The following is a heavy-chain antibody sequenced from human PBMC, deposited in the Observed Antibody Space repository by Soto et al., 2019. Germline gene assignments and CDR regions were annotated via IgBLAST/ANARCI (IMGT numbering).Heavy chain of an antibody. CDR1: RFTFISYW. V-gene: IGHV3-7*01. D-gene: IGHD1-1*01. CDR2: IKEDVSDK. CDR3: ARGIDDNASFGMDV. J-gene: IGHJ6*02. Sequence: PGGSLILSCAASRFTFISYWRIWVRQSPGRGLEWVANIKEDVSDKYYADSVKCLFTISIDNAKNSLYVQMNSLRVEDTAVYYCARGIDDNASFGMDVWGQGTTVTVSS.